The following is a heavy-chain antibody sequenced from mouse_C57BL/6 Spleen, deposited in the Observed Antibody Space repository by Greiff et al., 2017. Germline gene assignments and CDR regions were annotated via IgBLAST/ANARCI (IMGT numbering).Heavy chain of an antibody. CDR1: GFTFSDYY. Sequence: EVKLMESEGGLVQPGSSMKLSCTASGFTFSDYYMAWVRQAPEKGLEWVANINYDGSSTYYLDSLKSRFIISRDNAKNILYLQMSSLKSEDTATYNCARERTRSYWYFDVWGTGTTVTVSS. CDR3: ARERTRSYWYFDV. J-gene: IGHJ1*03. V-gene: IGHV5-16*01. D-gene: IGHD2-13*01. CDR2: INYDGSST.